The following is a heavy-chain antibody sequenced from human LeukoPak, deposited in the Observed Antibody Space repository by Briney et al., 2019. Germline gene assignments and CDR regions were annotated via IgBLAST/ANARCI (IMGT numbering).Heavy chain of an antibody. J-gene: IGHJ6*02. CDR1: GFTFSSYG. V-gene: IGHV3-9*01. CDR2: ISWNSGSI. D-gene: IGHD3-10*01. Sequence: PGRSLRLSCAASGFTFSSYGMHWVRQAPGKGLEWVSGISWNSGSIGYADSVKGRFTISRDNAKNSLYLQMNSLRAEDTALYYCAKDTRITMVRGALDVWGQGTTVTVSS. CDR3: AKDTRITMVRGALDV.